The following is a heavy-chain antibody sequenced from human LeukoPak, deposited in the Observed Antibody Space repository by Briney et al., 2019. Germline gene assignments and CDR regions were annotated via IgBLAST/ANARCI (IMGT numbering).Heavy chain of an antibody. J-gene: IGHJ4*02. CDR3: ARVRSSSFFDY. CDR1: GFTFSSYA. V-gene: IGHV3-23*01. D-gene: IGHD6-6*01. CDR2: INDNGAGT. Sequence: GGSLRPSCAASGFTFSSYAMSWVRQAPGKGLKWVSTINDNGAGTYYADSVKGRFTISRDNSYNTMSLQMNSLRAEDTAVYYCARVRSSSFFDYWGQGTLVTVSS.